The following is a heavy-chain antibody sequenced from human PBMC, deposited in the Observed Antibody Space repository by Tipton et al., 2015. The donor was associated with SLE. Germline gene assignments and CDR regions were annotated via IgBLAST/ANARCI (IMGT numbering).Heavy chain of an antibody. V-gene: IGHV4-4*02. CDR3: ARDLDGGNSGPFFDF. J-gene: IGHJ4*02. CDR1: GGSIISNNW. Sequence: TLSLTCAVSGGSIISNNWWSWVRQPPGKGLEWIGEIYHSGGTNYNPSLRSRVTISIDKSKKQFSLKLSSVTAADTAVYYCARDLDGGNSGPFFDFWGQGTLVTVSS. D-gene: IGHD4-23*01. CDR2: IYHSGGT.